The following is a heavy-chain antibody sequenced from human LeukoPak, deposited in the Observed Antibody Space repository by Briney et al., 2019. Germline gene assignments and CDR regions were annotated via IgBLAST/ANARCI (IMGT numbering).Heavy chain of an antibody. D-gene: IGHD2-2*01. V-gene: IGHV5-51*04. CDR2: IYPGDSDT. Sequence: GESLKISCKVSGYTLTNNWIGWVRQVPGKGLEWMGLIYPGDSDTRYSPSFQGQVTMSVDKPISTAYLQWSSLRASDTAMYFCARFGLTSSLDYWGQGTLVTVSS. CDR1: GYTLTNNW. J-gene: IGHJ4*02. CDR3: ARFGLTSSLDY.